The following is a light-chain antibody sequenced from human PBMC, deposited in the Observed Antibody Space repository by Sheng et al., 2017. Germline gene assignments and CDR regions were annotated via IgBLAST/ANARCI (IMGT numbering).Light chain of an antibody. CDR2: VVS. Sequence: DIQMTQSPSSLSASVGDRVTITCRASQDIRDDLAWYQQKPGKAPKRLIYVVSTLDTGVPSRFSGSGSGTDYTLTISRLEPEDVAVYYCQQYGRSFGGGTEGADQT. J-gene: IGKJ4*01. V-gene: IGKV1-17*01. CDR3: QQYGRS. CDR1: QDIRDD.